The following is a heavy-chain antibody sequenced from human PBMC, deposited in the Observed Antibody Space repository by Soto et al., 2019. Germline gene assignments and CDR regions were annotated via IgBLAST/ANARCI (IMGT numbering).Heavy chain of an antibody. D-gene: IGHD2-15*01. Sequence: QVQLVESGGGVVQPGGSLRLSCTASGFTFNTYGMHWVRQAPGKGLEWVAIIWYDGSNKFHADSVKGRFTISRDNSKNTLYMQMNSLRVEHTAVYSCPTSDCTRPYCYSSTVNYSVDLWGQGTTVTVPS. CDR1: GFTFNTYG. CDR2: IWYDGSNK. CDR3: PTSDCTRPYCYSSTVNYSVDL. J-gene: IGHJ6*02. V-gene: IGHV3-33*03.